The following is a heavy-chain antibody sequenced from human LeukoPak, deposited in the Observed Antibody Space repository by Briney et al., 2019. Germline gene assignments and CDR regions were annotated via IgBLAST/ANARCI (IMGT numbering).Heavy chain of an antibody. V-gene: IGHV4-30-4*07. CDR3: ARDLGDYGGKMANWFDP. CDR1: GGSISSGGYS. J-gene: IGHJ5*02. Sequence: SQTLSLTCAVSGGSISSGGYSWSWIRQPPGKGLEWIGYIYYSGSTYYNPSLKSRVTISVDTSKNQFSLKLSSVTAADTAVYYCARDLGDYGGKMANWFDPWGQGTLVTVSS. D-gene: IGHD4-23*01. CDR2: IYYSGST.